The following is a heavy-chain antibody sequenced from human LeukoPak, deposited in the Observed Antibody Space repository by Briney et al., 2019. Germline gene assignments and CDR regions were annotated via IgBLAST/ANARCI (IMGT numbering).Heavy chain of an antibody. CDR1: GFTFRSYA. J-gene: IGHJ4*02. CDR2: ISGNGDST. D-gene: IGHD3-16*01. CDR3: TKDRPGGFDY. Sequence: GGSLRLSCAASGFTFRSYAMCWVRQAPGTGLEWVSFISGNGDSTYYADSVKGRFTISRDNSRGTLYVQLDSLTAEDTAIYYCTKDRPGGFDYWGQGALVIVSS. V-gene: IGHV3-23*01.